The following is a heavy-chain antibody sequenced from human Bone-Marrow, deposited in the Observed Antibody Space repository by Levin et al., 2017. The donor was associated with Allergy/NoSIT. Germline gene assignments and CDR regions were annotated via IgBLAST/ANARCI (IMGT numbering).Heavy chain of an antibody. Sequence: ASVKVSCKASGYTFTSYAMHWVRQAPGQRLEWMGWINAGNGNTKYSQKFQGRVTITRDTSASTAYMELSSLRSEDTAVYYCARTREAGYCSGGSCYLYGMDVWGQGTTVTVSS. CDR3: ARTREAGYCSGGSCYLYGMDV. CDR2: INAGNGNT. CDR1: GYTFTSYA. J-gene: IGHJ6*02. V-gene: IGHV1-3*01. D-gene: IGHD2-15*01.